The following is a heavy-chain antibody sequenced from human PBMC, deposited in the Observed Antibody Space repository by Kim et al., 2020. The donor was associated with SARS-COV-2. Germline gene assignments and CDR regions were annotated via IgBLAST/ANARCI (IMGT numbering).Heavy chain of an antibody. CDR3: AGQDTAMDPTTHYGMDV. J-gene: IGHJ6*02. CDR1: GYSFTSYW. D-gene: IGHD5-18*01. Sequence: GESLKISCKGSGYSFTSYWISWVRQMPGKGLEWMGRIDPSDSYTNYSPSFQGHVTISADKSISTAYLQWSSLKASDTAMYYCAGQDTAMDPTTHYGMDVWGQGTTVTVSS. V-gene: IGHV5-10-1*01. CDR2: IDPSDSYT.